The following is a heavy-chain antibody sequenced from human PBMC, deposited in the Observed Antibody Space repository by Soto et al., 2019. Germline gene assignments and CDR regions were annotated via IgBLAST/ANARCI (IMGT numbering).Heavy chain of an antibody. CDR2: IMPVFRRP. CDR1: GGTFRTSA. CDR3: ARDKDRLQLGGNYYFILDV. D-gene: IGHD1-1*01. J-gene: IGHJ6*02. Sequence: QVQLVQSGAEVKKPGSSVKVSCKASGGTFRTSAISWVRQAPGQGREWVGGIMPVFRRPKYAQNFQARVTITAAESTSTAYMELNSLRSYDTAVYYCARDKDRLQLGGNYYFILDVWGQGTAVTVSS. V-gene: IGHV1-69*12.